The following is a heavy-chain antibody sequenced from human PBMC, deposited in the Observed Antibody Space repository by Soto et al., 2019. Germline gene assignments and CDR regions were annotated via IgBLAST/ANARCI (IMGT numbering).Heavy chain of an antibody. V-gene: IGHV5-51*01. J-gene: IGHJ3*02. CDR1: GYSFTSYW. Sequence: GESLKISCKGSGYSFTSYWIGWVRQMPGKGLEWMGIIYPGDSDARYSPSFQGQVTISADKSISTAYLQWSSLKASDTAMYYCARYDSSGYYWGAFDIRGQGTMGTVS. D-gene: IGHD3-22*01. CDR3: ARYDSSGYYWGAFDI. CDR2: IYPGDSDA.